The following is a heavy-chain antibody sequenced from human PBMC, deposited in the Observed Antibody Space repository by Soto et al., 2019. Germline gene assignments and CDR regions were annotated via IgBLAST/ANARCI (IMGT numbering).Heavy chain of an antibody. CDR2: IYPGDSDT. J-gene: IGHJ3*02. V-gene: IGHV5-51*01. Sequence: PGESLKISCKGSGYSFTSYWIGWVRQMPGKGLEWMGIIYPGDSDTRYSPSFQGQVTISADKSISTAYLQWSSLKASDTAMYYCARKAYCSSTSCYGIKDAFDIWGQGTMVTVSS. D-gene: IGHD2-2*01. CDR1: GYSFTSYW. CDR3: ARKAYCSSTSCYGIKDAFDI.